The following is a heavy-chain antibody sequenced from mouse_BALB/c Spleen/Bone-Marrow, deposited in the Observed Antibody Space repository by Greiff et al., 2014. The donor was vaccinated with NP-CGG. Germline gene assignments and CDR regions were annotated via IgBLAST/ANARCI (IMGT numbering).Heavy chain of an antibody. CDR1: GFTFSSYG. CDR3: ARVYGWYFDV. V-gene: IGHV5-6-3*01. CDR2: LNNNGGST. Sequence: EVKLMESGGGLVQPGGSLKLSCVASGFTFSSYGMSWVRQTPDKRLELVATLNNNGGSTYYPDSVKGQFTISRDNAKNTLYLQMSSLKSEDTAMYYCARVYGWYFDVWGAGTTVTVSS. J-gene: IGHJ1*01. D-gene: IGHD1-1*01.